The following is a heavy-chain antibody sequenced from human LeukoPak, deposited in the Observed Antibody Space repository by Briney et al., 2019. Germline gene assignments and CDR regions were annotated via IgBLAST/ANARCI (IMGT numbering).Heavy chain of an antibody. V-gene: IGHV4-34*01. Sequence: SETLSLTCAVYGGSFRGYYWSWIRQPPGKGLEWIGEINHSGSTNYNPSLKSRVTISVDTSKNQFSLKLSSVTAADTAVYYCAAGVVVTASRGDWFDPWGQGTLVTVSS. CDR1: GGSFRGYY. CDR3: AAGVVVTASRGDWFDP. CDR2: INHSGST. J-gene: IGHJ5*02. D-gene: IGHD2-21*02.